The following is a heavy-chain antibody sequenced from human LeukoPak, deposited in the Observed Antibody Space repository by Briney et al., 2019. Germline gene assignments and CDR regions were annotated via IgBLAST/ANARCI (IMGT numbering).Heavy chain of an antibody. CDR3: ARWEGGSYYDFDY. V-gene: IGHV4-34*01. D-gene: IGHD1-26*01. CDR2: INHSGST. CDR1: GGSFSGYY. Sequence: SETLSLTCAVYGGSFSGYYWSWIRQPRWKGLEWIGEINHSGSTNYNPSLKSRVTISVDTSKKQFSLNLSSVTAADTAVYYCARWEGGSYYDFDYWGQGTLVTVSS. J-gene: IGHJ4*02.